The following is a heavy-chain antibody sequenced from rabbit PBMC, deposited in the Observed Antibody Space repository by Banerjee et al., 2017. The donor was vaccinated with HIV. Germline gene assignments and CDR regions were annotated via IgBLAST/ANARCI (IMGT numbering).Heavy chain of an antibody. CDR2: INTSSGNT. Sequence: QSLEESGGDLVKPEGSLTLTCTASGFSFSNKYVMCWVRQAPGKGLEWIACINTSSGNTVYATWAKGRFTISKTSSTTVTLQMTSLTAADTATYFCGRSYVGKAITSLNLWGPGTLVTVS. D-gene: IGHD4-2*01. V-gene: IGHV1S40*01. J-gene: IGHJ4*01. CDR1: GFSFSNKYV. CDR3: GRSYVGKAITSLNL.